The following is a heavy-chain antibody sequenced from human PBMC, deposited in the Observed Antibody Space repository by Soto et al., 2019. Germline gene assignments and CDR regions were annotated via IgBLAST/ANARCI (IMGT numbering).Heavy chain of an antibody. J-gene: IGHJ6*02. CDR2: IYPGDSDT. CDR3: AVSLYGVVLHYYYRMDV. Sequence: PGESLKISCKGSGYTFTNYWIGWVRQMPGKGLEWMGIIYPGDSDTKYNPSFQGQVTISADKSITTTYLRWTSLKASDTAFYYCAVSLYGVVLHYYYRMDVWGPGTSVTVSS. CDR1: GYTFTNYW. V-gene: IGHV5-51*01. D-gene: IGHD3-3*01.